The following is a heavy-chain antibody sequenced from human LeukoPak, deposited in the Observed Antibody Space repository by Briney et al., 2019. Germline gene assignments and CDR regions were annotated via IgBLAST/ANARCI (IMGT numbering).Heavy chain of an antibody. CDR2: IRSKAYGGTT. CDR3: TRDRYSSRVRADFDY. D-gene: IGHD6-13*01. V-gene: IGHV3-49*04. Sequence: QPGRSLRLSCTASGFTFGDYAMSWVRQAPGKGLEWVGFIRSKAYGGTTEYAASVKGRFTISRDDSKSIAYLQMNSLKTEDTAVYYCTRDRYSSRVRADFDYWGQGTLVTVSS. CDR1: GFTFGDYA. J-gene: IGHJ4*02.